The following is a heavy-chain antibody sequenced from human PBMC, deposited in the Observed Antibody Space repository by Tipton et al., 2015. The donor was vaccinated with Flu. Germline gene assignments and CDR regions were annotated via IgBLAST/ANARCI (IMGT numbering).Heavy chain of an antibody. CDR1: GFTFSSYA. CDR2: ISYDGSNK. J-gene: IGHJ4*02. D-gene: IGHD6-13*01. Sequence: SLRLSCAASGFTFSSYAMHWVRQAPGKGLEWVAVISYDGSNKYCADSVKGRFTISRDNSKNTLYLQMNSLRAEDTAVYYCAREEGQLGADYWGQGTLVTVSS. CDR3: AREEGQLGADY. V-gene: IGHV3-30*01.